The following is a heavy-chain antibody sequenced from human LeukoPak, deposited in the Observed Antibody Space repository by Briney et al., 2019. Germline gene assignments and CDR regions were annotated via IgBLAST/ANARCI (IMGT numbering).Heavy chain of an antibody. V-gene: IGHV3-30*03. CDR1: GFTFSSFG. J-gene: IGHJ4*02. CDR3: ARDLYSSSSFGGYFDY. CDR2: ISYDGSYK. Sequence: GGSLRLSCAASGFTFSSFGMHWVRQAPGKGLEWVAVISYDGSYKYYADSVKGRFTISRDNAKNSLYLQMNSLRAEDTAVYYCARDLYSSSSFGGYFDYWGQGTLVTVSS. D-gene: IGHD6-6*01.